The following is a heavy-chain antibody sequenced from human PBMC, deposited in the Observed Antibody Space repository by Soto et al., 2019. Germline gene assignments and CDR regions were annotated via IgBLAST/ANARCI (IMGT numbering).Heavy chain of an antibody. Sequence: PSETLSLTCTVSGVSMSSGVYYWSWIRQHPGKGLEWIGHIHHTGSTYLHPSLKSRVTISLDTSKNQFSLKVISVTAADTAVYFCARDRHYEILTGSDYFYALDGWGQGTTVTVSS. D-gene: IGHD3-9*01. CDR2: IHHTGST. CDR3: ARDRHYEILTGSDYFYALDG. J-gene: IGHJ6*02. CDR1: GVSMSSGVYY. V-gene: IGHV4-31*03.